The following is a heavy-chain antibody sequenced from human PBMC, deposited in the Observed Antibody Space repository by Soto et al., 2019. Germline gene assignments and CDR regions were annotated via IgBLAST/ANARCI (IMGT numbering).Heavy chain of an antibody. CDR1: GFTVSSKY. Sequence: PGGSLRLSCAASGFTVSSKYMSWVRQAPGKGLEWVSLIQSGGPTYYEDYVKGRFTITRDNSKNKLNLQMNNMRAEDTALFYCAKDRTLPYDFWSGLSFDYWGQGTLVTVSS. J-gene: IGHJ4*02. CDR3: AKDRTLPYDFWSGLSFDY. D-gene: IGHD3-3*01. CDR2: IQSGGPT. V-gene: IGHV3-66*01.